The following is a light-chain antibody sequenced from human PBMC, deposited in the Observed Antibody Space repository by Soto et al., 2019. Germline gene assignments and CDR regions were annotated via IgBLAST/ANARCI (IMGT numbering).Light chain of an antibody. CDR1: SSNIGSNY. CDR3: AAWDDSLSGPHVV. CDR2: RNN. J-gene: IGLJ2*01. V-gene: IGLV1-47*01. Sequence: QSVLTQPPSASGTPGQRVTISCSGSSSNIGSNYVYWYQQLPGTAPKLLIYRNNQRPSGVPDRFSGSKSGTSASLAISGLRSEDEADYYCAAWDDSLSGPHVVFGGGTKVNVL.